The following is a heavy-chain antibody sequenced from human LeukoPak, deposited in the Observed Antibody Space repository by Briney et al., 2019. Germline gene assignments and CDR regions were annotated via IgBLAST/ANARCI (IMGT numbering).Heavy chain of an antibody. Sequence: ASVKVSCKASGYTFTSYDINRVRQATGQGLEWMGWMNPNSGNTGYAQKFQGRVTITRNTSISTAYMELSSLRSEDTAVYYCARGLVLYNWFDPWGQGTLVTVSS. V-gene: IGHV1-8*03. D-gene: IGHD6-6*01. CDR2: MNPNSGNT. J-gene: IGHJ5*02. CDR1: GYTFTSYD. CDR3: ARGLVLYNWFDP.